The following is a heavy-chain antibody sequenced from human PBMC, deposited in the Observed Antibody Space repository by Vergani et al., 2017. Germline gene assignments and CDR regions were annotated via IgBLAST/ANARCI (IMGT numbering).Heavy chain of an antibody. Sequence: QVQLVQSGAEVKKPGASVNVSCKASGYTFTGYYMHWVRQAPGQGLEWMGWINPNSCGTNYAQKFQGRVTMTRDTSISTAYMGLSRLRSDDTAVYYCARGLSGVVPPSYYMDVWGKGTTVTVSS. CDR2: INPNSCGT. V-gene: IGHV1-2*02. J-gene: IGHJ6*03. D-gene: IGHD3-3*01. CDR1: GYTFTGYY. CDR3: ARGLSGVVPPSYYMDV.